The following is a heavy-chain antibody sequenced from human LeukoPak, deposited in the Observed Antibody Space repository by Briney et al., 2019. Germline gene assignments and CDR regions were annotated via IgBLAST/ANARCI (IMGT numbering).Heavy chain of an antibody. V-gene: IGHV4-31*03. Sequence: SETLSLTCTVSGGSISSGGYYWSWIRQHPGKGLEWIGYIYYSGSTYYNPSLKSRVIISVDTSKNQFSLKLNSVTAADTAVYYCASYGSGSYRFDPWGQGTLVTVSS. CDR2: IYYSGST. J-gene: IGHJ5*02. D-gene: IGHD3-10*01. CDR3: ASYGSGSYRFDP. CDR1: GGSISSGGYY.